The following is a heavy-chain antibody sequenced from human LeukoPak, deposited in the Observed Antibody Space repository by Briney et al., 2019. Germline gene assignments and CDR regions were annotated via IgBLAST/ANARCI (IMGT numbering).Heavy chain of an antibody. CDR1: GYTLTSYD. CDR3: ARDIVLMVYAAQPYNWFDP. V-gene: IGHV1-8*01. J-gene: IGHJ5*02. Sequence: ASVKVSCKASGYTLTSYDINWVRQATGQGLEWMGWMNPNSGNTGYAQKFQGRVTMTRNTSISTAYMELSSLRSEDTAVYYCARDIVLMVYAAQPYNWFDPWGQGTLVTVSS. CDR2: MNPNSGNT. D-gene: IGHD2-8*01.